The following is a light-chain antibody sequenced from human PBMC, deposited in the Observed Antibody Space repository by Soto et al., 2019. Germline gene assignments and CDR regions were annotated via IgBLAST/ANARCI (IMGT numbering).Light chain of an antibody. CDR3: YSYAGRSNWV. Sequence: QSALTQPASVSGSPGQSITISCTGTSSDIGAYNLVSWYQQHPGEAPKLILFEGDHRPSGISRRFSASKSGNTASLIISGLQAEDEANYYCYSYAGRSNWVFGGGTKLTVL. J-gene: IGLJ3*02. CDR2: EGD. V-gene: IGLV2-23*01. CDR1: SSDIGAYNL.